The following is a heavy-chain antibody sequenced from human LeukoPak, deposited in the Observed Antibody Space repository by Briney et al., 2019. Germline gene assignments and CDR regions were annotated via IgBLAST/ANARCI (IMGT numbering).Heavy chain of an antibody. J-gene: IGHJ4*02. CDR1: GFNFSIYS. V-gene: IGHV3-48*01. D-gene: IGHD6-19*01. CDR2: ITRSSTTI. CDR3: AKSYSSGWYVGENYFDY. Sequence: GGSLRLSCAASGFNFSIYSMNWVRQAPGKGLEWVSYITRSSTTIYYADSVKGRFTISRDNSKNRLYLQMNSLRTEDTAIYYCAKSYSSGWYVGENYFDYWGQGTLVTVSS.